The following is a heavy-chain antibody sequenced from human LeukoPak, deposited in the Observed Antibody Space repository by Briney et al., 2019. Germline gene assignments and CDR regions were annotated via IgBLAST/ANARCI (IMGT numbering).Heavy chain of an antibody. CDR3: ARDSWATIGGYFDY. Sequence: SETLSLTCAVYGGSFSGYYWSWIRQPPGKGLEWIGEINHSGSTNYNPSLKSRVTISVDTSKNQFSLKLSSVTAADTAVYYCARDSWATIGGYFDYWGQGTLVTVSS. D-gene: IGHD5-12*01. V-gene: IGHV4-34*01. J-gene: IGHJ4*02. CDR1: GGSFSGYY. CDR2: INHSGST.